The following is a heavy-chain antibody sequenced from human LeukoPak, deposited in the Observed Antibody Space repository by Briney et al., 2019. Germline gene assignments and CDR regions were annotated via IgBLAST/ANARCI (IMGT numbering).Heavy chain of an antibody. CDR2: IKSKADGGAT. J-gene: IGHJ4*02. CDR1: GFTFNNAW. Sequence: GESLRLSCAASGFTFNNAWMSWVRQAPGKGLEWVGRIKSKADGGATDYAAPVKGRFTISRDDPKNTLYLQMNSLKTEDTAVYYCTTRASYYDFWKTDYWGQGTLVTVSS. V-gene: IGHV3-15*01. D-gene: IGHD3-3*01. CDR3: TTRASYYDFWKTDY.